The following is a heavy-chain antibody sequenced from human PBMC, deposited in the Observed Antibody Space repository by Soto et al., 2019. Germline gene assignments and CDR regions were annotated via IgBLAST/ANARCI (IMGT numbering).Heavy chain of an antibody. D-gene: IGHD4-4*01. CDR1: GFPFSGSA. CDR3: LTQERTTGY. V-gene: IGHV3-73*01. CDR2: IRSKPNNYAT. Sequence: PGGSLRLSCAASGFPFSGSAMHWVRQAPGKGLEWVGRIRSKPNNYATAYVASVKGRFSISRDDLKNTAYLQMNSLKTEDTAVYYCLTQERTTGYWGRGTLVTVSS. J-gene: IGHJ4*02.